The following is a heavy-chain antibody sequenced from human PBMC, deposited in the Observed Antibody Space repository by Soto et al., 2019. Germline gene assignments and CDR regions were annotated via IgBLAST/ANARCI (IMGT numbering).Heavy chain of an antibody. CDR2: ISYDGSNK. D-gene: IGHD6-13*01. CDR3: AKDPRYSSSWYGHYYYGMDV. J-gene: IGHJ6*02. CDR1: GFTFSSYG. V-gene: IGHV3-30*18. Sequence: ESGGGVVQPGRSLRLSCAASGFTFSSYGMHWVRQAPGKGLEWVAVISYDGSNKYYADSVKGRFTISRDNSKNTLYLQMNSLRAEDTAVYYCAKDPRYSSSWYGHYYYGMDVWGQGTTVTVSS.